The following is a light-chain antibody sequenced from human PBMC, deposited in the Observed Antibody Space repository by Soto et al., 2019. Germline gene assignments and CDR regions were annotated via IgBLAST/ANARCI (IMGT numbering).Light chain of an antibody. V-gene: IGLV4-69*01. CDR3: QTWGSPWV. CDR2: LNSDGSH. J-gene: IGLJ3*02. CDR1: SGHSSYA. Sequence: QPVLTQSPSASASLGASVKLTCTLSSGHSSYAIAWHQQQPEKGPRYLMKLNSDGSHSKGDGIPDRFSGSSPGAERYLTISSLQSEDEADYYCQTWGSPWVFGGGTKLTVL.